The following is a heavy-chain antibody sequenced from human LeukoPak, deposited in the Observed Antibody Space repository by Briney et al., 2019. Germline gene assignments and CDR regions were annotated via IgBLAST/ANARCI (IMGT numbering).Heavy chain of an antibody. V-gene: IGHV3-7*01. Sequence: PGGSLRLSCAASGFTFSSYWMSWVRQAPGKGLEWVANIKQDGSEKYYVDSVKGRFTISRDNAKNSLYLQMTSLRAEDTAVYYCARDKRAAETPYNWFDPWGQGTLVTVSS. CDR3: ARDKRAAETPYNWFDP. CDR1: GFTFSSYW. J-gene: IGHJ5*02. D-gene: IGHD2-15*01. CDR2: IKQDGSEK.